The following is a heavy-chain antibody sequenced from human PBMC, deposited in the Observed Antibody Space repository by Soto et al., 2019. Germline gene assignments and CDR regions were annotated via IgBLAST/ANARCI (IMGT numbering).Heavy chain of an antibody. J-gene: IGHJ4*02. CDR3: AKETLGYCSSGSCRIDY. CDR1: GFTFSSYA. D-gene: IGHD2-15*01. Sequence: EVQLLESGGGLVQPGGSLRLSCAASGFTFSSYAMSWVRQAPGKWLEWVSTISGSGDSTYYADSVRGRFTISRDNSKNTLYLQMNSLRAEDTAVYYCAKETLGYCSSGSCRIDYWGQGTLVTVSS. CDR2: ISGSGDST. V-gene: IGHV3-23*01.